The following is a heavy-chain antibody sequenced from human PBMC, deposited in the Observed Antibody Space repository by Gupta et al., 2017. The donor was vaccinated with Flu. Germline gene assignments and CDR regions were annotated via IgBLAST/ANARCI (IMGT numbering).Heavy chain of an antibody. CDR2: SMWNSAHI. CDR3: VKDIVGAPAWQGFDI. Sequence: TQGKGLEWVAGSMWNSAHICYAGYVKCRFTVSRDNDKNSLYLQMNSTRMEDTALYYCVKDIVGAPAWQGFDICGKGAMVTVFS. J-gene: IGHJ3*02. D-gene: IGHD2-15*01. V-gene: IGHV3-9*01.